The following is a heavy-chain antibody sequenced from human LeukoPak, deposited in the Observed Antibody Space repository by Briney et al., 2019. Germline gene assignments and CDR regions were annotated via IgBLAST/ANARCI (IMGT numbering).Heavy chain of an antibody. D-gene: IGHD2-15*01. J-gene: IGHJ4*02. CDR1: GFTVSSNS. CDR2: ISGSGGST. Sequence: PGGSLRLSCAASGFTVSSNSMSWVRQAPGKGLEWVSAISGSGGSTYYADSVKGRFTISRDNSKNTLYLQMNSLRAEDTAVYYCAQGGGDFDYWGQGTLVTVSS. V-gene: IGHV3-23*01. CDR3: AQGGGDFDY.